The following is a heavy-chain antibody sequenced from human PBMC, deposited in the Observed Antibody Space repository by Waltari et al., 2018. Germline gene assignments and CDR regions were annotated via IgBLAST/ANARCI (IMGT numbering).Heavy chain of an antibody. CDR3: AKDGRIAAHPTHIDY. CDR2: IRYDGSNK. Sequence: QVQLVESGGGVVQPGGSLRLSCAASGFTFSSYGMHWVRQAPGKGLEWVAFIRYDGSNKYYADSVKGRFTISRDNSKNTLYLQMNSLRAEDTAVYYCAKDGRIAAHPTHIDYWGQGTLVTVSS. D-gene: IGHD6-6*01. CDR1: GFTFSSYG. V-gene: IGHV3-30*02. J-gene: IGHJ4*02.